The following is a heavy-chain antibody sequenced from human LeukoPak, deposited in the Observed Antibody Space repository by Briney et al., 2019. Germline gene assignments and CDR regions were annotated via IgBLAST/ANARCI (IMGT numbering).Heavy chain of an antibody. CDR2: IYSGEST. D-gene: IGHD1-14*01. CDR3: ARRPGSDYYGMDV. J-gene: IGHJ6*02. V-gene: IGHV3-66*01. CDR1: GFIVSSNY. Sequence: GGSLRLSCAASGFIVSSNYMSWVRQAPGKGLEWVSVIYSGESTHYADSVKDRFIISRDNSKNTLYLQMNRLRAEDTAVYYCARRPGSDYYGMDVWGQGTTVTVSS.